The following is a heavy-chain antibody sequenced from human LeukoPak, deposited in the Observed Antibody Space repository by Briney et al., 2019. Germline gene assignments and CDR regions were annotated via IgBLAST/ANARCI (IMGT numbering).Heavy chain of an antibody. CDR2: IYYSGST. CDR1: GGSISSSSYY. J-gene: IGHJ5*02. D-gene: IGHD3-3*01. V-gene: IGHV4-39*07. Sequence: SETLSLTCTVSGGSISSSSYYWGWIRQPPGKGLEWIGSIYYSGSTYYNPSLKSRVTISVDTSKNQFSLKLSSVTAADTAVYYCARSSTIFGVVINRLYWFDPWGQGTLVTVSS. CDR3: ARSSTIFGVVINRLYWFDP.